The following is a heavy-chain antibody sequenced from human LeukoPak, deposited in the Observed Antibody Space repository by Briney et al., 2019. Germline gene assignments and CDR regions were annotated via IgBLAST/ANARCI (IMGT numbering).Heavy chain of an antibody. CDR3: ARDQGSLTRSWYTGY. D-gene: IGHD6-13*01. CDR1: GYTFTGYH. J-gene: IGHJ4*02. Sequence: ASVKVPCKASGYTFTGYHIHWVRQAPGQGLEWMGRINPYSGDTNFAQKFQGRVTMTRDTSITTAYMDLSSLTPDDTAVYFCARDQGSLTRSWYTGYWGQGTQVTVSP. CDR2: INPYSGDT. V-gene: IGHV1-2*06.